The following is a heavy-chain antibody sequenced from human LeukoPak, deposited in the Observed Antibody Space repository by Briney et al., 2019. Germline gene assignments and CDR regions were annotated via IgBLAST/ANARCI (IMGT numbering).Heavy chain of an antibody. CDR1: GSTFSNAW. Sequence: GGSLRLSCAASGSTFSNAWMSWVRQAPGKGLEWVANIKQDGSEKYYVDSVKGRFTISRDNDKSSLYLQMNSLRAEDSAVYYCGRAMDVWGQGTTVTVSS. V-gene: IGHV3-7*04. J-gene: IGHJ6*02. CDR3: GRAMDV. CDR2: IKQDGSEK.